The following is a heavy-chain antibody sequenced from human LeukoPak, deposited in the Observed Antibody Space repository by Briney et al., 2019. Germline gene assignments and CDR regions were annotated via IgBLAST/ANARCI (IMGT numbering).Heavy chain of an antibody. J-gene: IGHJ4*02. V-gene: IGHV1-3*01. CDR2: INAGNGNT. Sequence: ASVKVSCKASGYTFTSYAMHWVRQAPGQRLEWMGWINAGNGNTKYSQKFQGRVAITRDTSASTAYMELSSLRSEDTAVYYCARDVGGGYSGYDYWGQGTLVTVSS. CDR1: GYTFTSYA. CDR3: ARDVGGGYSGYDY. D-gene: IGHD5-12*01.